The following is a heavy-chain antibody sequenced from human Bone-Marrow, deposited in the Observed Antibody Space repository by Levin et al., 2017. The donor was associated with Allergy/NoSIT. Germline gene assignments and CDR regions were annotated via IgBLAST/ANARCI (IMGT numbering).Heavy chain of an antibody. CDR2: ISSSSSTI. V-gene: IGHV3-48*02. CDR1: GFTFSSYS. CDR3: ARGDIGAVAGTGVLRKGKIYYYYGMDV. J-gene: IGHJ6*02. Sequence: PGGSLRLSCAASGFTFSSYSMNWVRQAPGKGLEWVSYISSSSSTIYYADSVKGRFTISRDNAKNSLYLQMNSLRDEDTAVYYCARGDIGAVAGTGVLRKGKIYYYYGMDVWGQGTTVTVSS. D-gene: IGHD6-19*01.